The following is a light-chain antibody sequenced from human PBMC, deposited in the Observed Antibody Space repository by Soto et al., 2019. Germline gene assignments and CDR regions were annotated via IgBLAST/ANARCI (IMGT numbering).Light chain of an antibody. Sequence: EIVMTQSPATLSVSPVERASLSCKASQSAISNLAWYQQKPGQTPRLLIYDASTRATDIPARFSGSGSGTDFTLTISSLLSEDFAVYYCHQYYKWPLTFGGGTKVDI. J-gene: IGKJ4*01. CDR1: QSAISN. V-gene: IGKV3-15*01. CDR3: HQYYKWPLT. CDR2: DAS.